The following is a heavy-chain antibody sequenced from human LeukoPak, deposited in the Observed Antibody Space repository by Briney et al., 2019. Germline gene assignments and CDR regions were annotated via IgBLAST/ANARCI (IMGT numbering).Heavy chain of an antibody. J-gene: IGHJ4*02. V-gene: IGHV1-2*02. CDR3: ARGLGFGELLYPFDY. D-gene: IGHD3-10*01. CDR1: GYTFTGYY. Sequence: ASVTVSCKTSGYTFTGYYMHWVRQAPGQGLEWMGWINPNSGGTNYAQKFQGRVTMTRDTSISTAYMELSRLRSDDTAVYYCARGLGFGELLYPFDYWGQGTLVTVSS. CDR2: INPNSGGT.